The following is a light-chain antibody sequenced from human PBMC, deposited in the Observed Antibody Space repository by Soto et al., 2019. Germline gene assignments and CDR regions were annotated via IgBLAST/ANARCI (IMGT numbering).Light chain of an antibody. J-gene: IGKJ4*01. CDR1: QSITNS. V-gene: IGKV3-11*01. CDR2: DAS. CDR3: QQRSNWPSVT. Sequence: ESVLTQSPATLSLSPGDRATLSCSASQSITNSLAWYRHQPGQPPRLLIYDASKRATGIPARFIGSGSGTHFTLTISSLEPEDFGIYYCQQRSNWPSVTFGGKTKVEIK.